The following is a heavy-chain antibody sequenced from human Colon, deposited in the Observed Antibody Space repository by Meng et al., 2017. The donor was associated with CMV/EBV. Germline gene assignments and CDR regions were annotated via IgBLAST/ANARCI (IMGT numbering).Heavy chain of an antibody. V-gene: IGHV3-23*03. J-gene: IGHJ4*02. Sequence: GESLKISCTGSGFAFSNHAMSWVRQAPGKGLEWVSVVYTGLSTTYSADTVKGRFTISRDNSKDTLYLQMSSLRVEDTAVYYCVRGLGSRSNIYDFWGQGIQVTVSS. CDR1: GFAFSNHA. CDR2: VYTGLSTT. D-gene: IGHD2/OR15-2a*01. CDR3: VRGLGSRSNIYDF.